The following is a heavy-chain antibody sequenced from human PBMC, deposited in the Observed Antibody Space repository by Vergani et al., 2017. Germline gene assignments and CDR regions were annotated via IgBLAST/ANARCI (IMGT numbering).Heavy chain of an antibody. J-gene: IGHJ4*02. D-gene: IGHD2-15*01. V-gene: IGHV3-33*01. CDR1: GFTFSSYG. Sequence: QVQLVESGGGVVQPGRSLRFSCAAPGFTFSSYGMHWVRQAPGKGLEWVAVIWYDGSNKCYADSVKGRFSISRDNSKNTLYLQMNSLRAEDTAVYYCARERLDCSGGSCYALDYWGQGTLVTVSS. CDR3: ARERLDCSGGSCYALDY. CDR2: IWYDGSNK.